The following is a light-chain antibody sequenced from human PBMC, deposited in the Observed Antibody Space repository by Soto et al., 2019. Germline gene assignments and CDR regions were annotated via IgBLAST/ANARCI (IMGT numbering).Light chain of an antibody. Sequence: EIVLTHSPASLSLSPCERANLSCRASQSVDSYLVWYQQKPGQAPRLLIFGASNRATGIPARFSGSGSGTDFTLTITSLEPDDFAVYYCQQRDSWPITFGQGTRLEI. CDR3: QQRDSWPIT. J-gene: IGKJ5*01. V-gene: IGKV3-11*01. CDR2: GAS. CDR1: QSVDSY.